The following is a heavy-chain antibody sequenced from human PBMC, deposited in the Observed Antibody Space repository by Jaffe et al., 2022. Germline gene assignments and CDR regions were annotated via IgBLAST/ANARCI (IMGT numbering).Heavy chain of an antibody. CDR3: AKDIQDGRYGSGSYLVY. D-gene: IGHD3-10*01. Sequence: EVQLVESGGVVVQPGGSLRLSCAASGFTFDDYAMHWVRQAPGKGLEWVSLISWDGGSTYYADSVKGRFTISRDNSKNSLYLQMNSLRAEDTALYYCAKDIQDGRYGSGSYLVYWGQGTLVTVSS. CDR1: GFTFDDYA. V-gene: IGHV3-43D*04. CDR2: ISWDGGST. J-gene: IGHJ4*02.